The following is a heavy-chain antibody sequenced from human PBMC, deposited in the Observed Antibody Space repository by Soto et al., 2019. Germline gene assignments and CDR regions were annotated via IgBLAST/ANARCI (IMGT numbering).Heavy chain of an antibody. CDR3: ARDARSGDFDY. CDR1: GGSFSGYY. J-gene: IGHJ4*02. D-gene: IGHD3-10*01. CDR2: INHSGST. V-gene: IGHV4-34*01. Sequence: PSETLSLTCAVCGGSFSGYYWSWIRQPPGKGLEWIGEINHSGSTNYNPSLKSRVTISVDTSKNQFSLKLSSVTAADTAVYYCARDARSGDFDYWGQGTLVTVSS.